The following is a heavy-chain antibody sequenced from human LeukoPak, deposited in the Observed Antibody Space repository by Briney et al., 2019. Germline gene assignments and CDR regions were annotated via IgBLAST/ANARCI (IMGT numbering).Heavy chain of an antibody. CDR1: GYTFTNYD. Sequence: ASVKVSCKASGYTFTNYDISWVRQAPGQGLEWMGWISPYNGNTNYAQKFQGRVTMTTHTSTSTAYMELRSLRSDDTAVYYCARVLGATPPPFDYWGQGTLVTVSS. J-gene: IGHJ4*02. D-gene: IGHD1-26*01. CDR3: ARVLGATPPPFDY. V-gene: IGHV1-18*01. CDR2: ISPYNGNT.